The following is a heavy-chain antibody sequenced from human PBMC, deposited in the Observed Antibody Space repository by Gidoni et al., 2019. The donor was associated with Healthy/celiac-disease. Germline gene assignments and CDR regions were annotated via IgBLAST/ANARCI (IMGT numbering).Heavy chain of an antibody. D-gene: IGHD2-21*01. Sequence: QLQLQESGPGLVKPSETLSLTCTVSGDSISSSSYYWGWIRQPPGKGLEWIGSIYYSGSTYYNPSLKSRVTISVDTSKNQFSLKLSSVTAADTAVYYCASLTIGDRDAFDIWGQGTMVTVSS. CDR1: GDSISSSSYY. J-gene: IGHJ3*02. CDR3: ASLTIGDRDAFDI. CDR2: IYYSGST. V-gene: IGHV4-39*01.